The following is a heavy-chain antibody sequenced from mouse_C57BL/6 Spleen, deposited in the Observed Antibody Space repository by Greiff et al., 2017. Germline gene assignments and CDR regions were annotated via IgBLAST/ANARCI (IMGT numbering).Heavy chain of an antibody. D-gene: IGHD1-1*01. V-gene: IGHV1-19*01. Sequence: VHVKQSGPVLVKPGASVKMSCKASGYTFTDYYMNWVKQSHGKSLEWIGVINPYNGGTSYNQKFKGKATLTVDKSSSTAYMELNSLTSEDSTVYYCAGITTVVATPFAYWGQGTLVTVSA. J-gene: IGHJ3*01. CDR3: AGITTVVATPFAY. CDR1: GYTFTDYY. CDR2: INPYNGGT.